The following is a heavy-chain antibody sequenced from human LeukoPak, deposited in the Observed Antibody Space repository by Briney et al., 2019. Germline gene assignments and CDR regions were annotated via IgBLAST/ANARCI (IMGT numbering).Heavy chain of an antibody. CDR1: GFTFSTYW. J-gene: IGHJ3*02. Sequence: GGSRRLSCAASGFTFSTYWMHWVRQSTGKGVVWVSRSYSDGAGILYADSVKGRFTISRDNAKDTLYLQMNSLRAEDTAVYYCARADCTSTSCPRPGAFDIWGQGTMVTVSS. CDR3: ARADCTSTSCPRPGAFDI. D-gene: IGHD2-2*01. V-gene: IGHV3-74*01. CDR2: SYSDGAGI.